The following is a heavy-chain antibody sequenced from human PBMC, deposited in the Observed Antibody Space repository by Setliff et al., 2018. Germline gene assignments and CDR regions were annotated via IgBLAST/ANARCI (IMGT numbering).Heavy chain of an antibody. D-gene: IGHD3-3*01. J-gene: IGHJ4*02. CDR1: GYTFTSYD. Sequence: AASAKVSCKASGYTFTSYDINWVRQATGQGLEWMGWMNPNSGNTGYAQKFQGRVTMTRNTSISTAYMDPSSLRFEDTAVYYCARAQSWSGGPYYFDNWGQGTLVTVSS. CDR3: ARAQSWSGGPYYFDN. V-gene: IGHV1-8*02. CDR2: MNPNSGNT.